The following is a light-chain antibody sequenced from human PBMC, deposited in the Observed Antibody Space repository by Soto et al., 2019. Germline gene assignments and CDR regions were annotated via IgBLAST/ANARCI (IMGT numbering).Light chain of an antibody. CDR3: QKYNTAPRT. J-gene: IGKJ4*01. Sequence: DIQMTQSPSSLSASVGDRVTITCRASQSISNYLAWYQQKPGKVPKLLIYAPSTLQSAVPSRFSGSGSGTDFTLTIGSLQPEDVETYYCQKYNTAPRTFGGGTKVEIK. V-gene: IGKV1-27*01. CDR1: QSISNY. CDR2: APS.